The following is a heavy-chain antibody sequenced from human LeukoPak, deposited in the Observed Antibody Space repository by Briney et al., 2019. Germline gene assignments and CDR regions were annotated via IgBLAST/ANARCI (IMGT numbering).Heavy chain of an antibody. D-gene: IGHD3-9*01. J-gene: IGHJ5*02. CDR1: GGSISSYY. Sequence: PSETLSLTCTVSGGSISSYYWSWIRQPPGKGLEWIGYIYYSGSTDYNPSLKSRVTISVDTSKNQFSLKLNSVTAADTAVYYCARQGQGFHWLLSWFDPWGQGTLVTVSS. CDR2: IYYSGST. CDR3: ARQGQGFHWLLSWFDP. V-gene: IGHV4-59*08.